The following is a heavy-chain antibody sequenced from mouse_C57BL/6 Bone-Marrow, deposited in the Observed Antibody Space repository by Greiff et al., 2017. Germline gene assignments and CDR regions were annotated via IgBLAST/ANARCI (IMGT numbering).Heavy chain of an antibody. CDR2: IDPENGDT. Sequence: EVQLQQSGAELVRPGASVKLSCTASGFNITDDYMHWVKQRPEQGLEWIGWIDPENGDTEYASKFQGKATITADTSSNTAYLQLSSLTSEDTAVYYCTPHYYGSSCDYWGQGTTLTVSS. CDR3: TPHYYGSSCDY. CDR1: GFNITDDY. D-gene: IGHD1-1*01. J-gene: IGHJ2*01. V-gene: IGHV14-4*01.